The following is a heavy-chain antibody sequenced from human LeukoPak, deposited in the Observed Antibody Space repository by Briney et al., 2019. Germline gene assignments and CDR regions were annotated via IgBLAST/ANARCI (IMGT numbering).Heavy chain of an antibody. D-gene: IGHD3-16*01. J-gene: IGHJ4*02. Sequence: ASVKVSCKASGYTFTGYYMHWVRQAPGQGLEWMGWINPNSGGTNYAQKFQGRVTMTRDTSISTAYMELSSLESDDTAMYYCVRDLMTTQTWDFDYWGQGTLVSVSS. CDR1: GYTFTGYY. CDR2: INPNSGGT. CDR3: VRDLMTTQTWDFDY. V-gene: IGHV1-2*02.